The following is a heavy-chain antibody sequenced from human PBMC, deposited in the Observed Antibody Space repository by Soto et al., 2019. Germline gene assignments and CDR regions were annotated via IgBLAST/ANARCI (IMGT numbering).Heavy chain of an antibody. CDR3: ARAVVVAATRDAFDI. CDR1: GGTFSSYA. J-gene: IGHJ3*02. Sequence: SVKVSCKASGGTFSSYAISWVRQAPGQGLEWMGGIIPIFGTANYAQKFQGRVTITADESTSTAYMELSSLRSEDTAVYYCARAVVVAATRDAFDIWGQGTMVTVSS. V-gene: IGHV1-69*13. CDR2: IIPIFGTA. D-gene: IGHD2-15*01.